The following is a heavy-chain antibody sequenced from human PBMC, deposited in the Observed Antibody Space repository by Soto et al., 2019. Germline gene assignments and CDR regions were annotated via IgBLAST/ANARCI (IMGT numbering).Heavy chain of an antibody. CDR2: INGYTGNT. V-gene: IGHV1-18*01. J-gene: IGHJ6*02. CDR1: GYTFTSYG. D-gene: IGHD3-16*01. Sequence: QVQLVQSGAEVKKPAASVKVSCKASGYTFTSYGFSWVRQAPGQGLEWMGWINGYTGNTHYAQKFQGSVTMTTDTSTSTAYMELWTLISDDTAVYYCARSWVTGKGGMDGWGQGTTVTVSS. CDR3: ARSWVTGKGGMDG.